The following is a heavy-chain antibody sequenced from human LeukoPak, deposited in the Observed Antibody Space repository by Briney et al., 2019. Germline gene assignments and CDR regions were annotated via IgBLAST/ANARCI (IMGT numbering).Heavy chain of an antibody. J-gene: IGHJ3*02. CDR2: ISYDGSNK. CDR3: AKPGVVVPGAFDI. CDR1: GFTFSSYG. D-gene: IGHD2-2*01. V-gene: IGHV3-30*18. Sequence: PGGSLRLSCAASGFTFSSYGMHWVRQAPGKGLEWVAVISYDGSNKYYADSVKGRFTISRDNSKNTLYLQMNSLRAEDTAVYYCAKPGVVVPGAFDIWGQGTMVTVSS.